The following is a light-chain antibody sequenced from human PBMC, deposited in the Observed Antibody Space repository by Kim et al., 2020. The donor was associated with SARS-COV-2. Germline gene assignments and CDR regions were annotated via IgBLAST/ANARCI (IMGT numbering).Light chain of an antibody. Sequence: YVADRVTITCRASQSLGSYLNWYQQTPGKAPKLLIYAASSLQSGVPSRFSGTGSGTDFTLSISSPQPEDFATYYCQQSYSTPPWTFAQGTKVDIK. CDR1: QSLGSY. V-gene: IGKV1-39*01. CDR3: QQSYSTPPWT. CDR2: AAS. J-gene: IGKJ1*01.